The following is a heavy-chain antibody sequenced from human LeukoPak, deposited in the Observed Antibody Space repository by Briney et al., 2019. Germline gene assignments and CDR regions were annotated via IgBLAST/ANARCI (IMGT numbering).Heavy chain of an antibody. CDR1: GFTFSSYW. J-gene: IGHJ4*02. V-gene: IGHV3-7*01. CDR2: IKQDGSEK. D-gene: IGHD2-2*01. CDR3: ARVGVPAATDY. Sequence: GGSLRLSCAASGFTFSSYWMSWVRQAPGKGLEWVANIKQDGSEKYYVDSVKGRFTISRDNAKNSLCLQMNSLRAEDTAVYYCARVGVPAATDYWGQGTLVTVSS.